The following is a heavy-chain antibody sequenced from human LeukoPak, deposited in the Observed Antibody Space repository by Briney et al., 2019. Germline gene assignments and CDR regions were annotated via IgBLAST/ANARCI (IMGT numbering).Heavy chain of an antibody. D-gene: IGHD2-2*01. CDR2: ISAGGST. CDR3: AKGYCSSTGCSAGY. CDR1: GFTFSNAW. Sequence: GGSLRLSCAASGFTFSNAWMNWVRQAPGKGLEWVSAISAGGSTYYADSVKGRFTISRDNSRNTLYLQMNSLRAEDTAVYYCAKGYCSSTGCSAGYWGQGTLVTVSS. J-gene: IGHJ4*02. V-gene: IGHV3-23*01.